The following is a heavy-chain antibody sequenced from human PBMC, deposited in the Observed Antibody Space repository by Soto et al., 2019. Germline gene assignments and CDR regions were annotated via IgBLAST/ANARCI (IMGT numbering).Heavy chain of an antibody. J-gene: IGHJ4*02. CDR1: GFTFNNYG. D-gene: IGHD6-19*01. Sequence: QVHLVESGGGVVQPGRSLRLSCAASGFTFNNYGMHWARQAPDQGLEWVAGISSDGSNKYYADSVKGRFTISRDNSRNTLYLQMDSLRAEDTAVYYCAGGWYFFDYCGQGTLVTVSS. V-gene: IGHV3-30*03. CDR3: AGGWYFFDY. CDR2: ISSDGSNK.